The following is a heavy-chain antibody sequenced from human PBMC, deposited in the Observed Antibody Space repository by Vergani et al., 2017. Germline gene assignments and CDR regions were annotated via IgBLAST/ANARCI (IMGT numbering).Heavy chain of an antibody. CDR3: ARDDYGDYGFAYFQH. J-gene: IGHJ1*01. CDR2: LYWDDDK. CDR1: GFSLSTSGVG. Sequence: QITLKESGPTLVKPTQTLTLTCTFSGFSLSTSGVGVGWIRQPPGKALEWLAPLYWDDDKRYSPSLKSMLTITKDTSKNQVVLTMTNMDPVDTATYYCARDDYGDYGFAYFQHWGQGTLVTVSS. D-gene: IGHD4-17*01. V-gene: IGHV2-5*02.